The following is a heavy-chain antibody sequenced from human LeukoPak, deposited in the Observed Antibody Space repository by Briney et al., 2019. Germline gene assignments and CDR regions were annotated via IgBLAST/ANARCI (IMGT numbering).Heavy chain of an antibody. Sequence: PSETLSLTCTVSGGSISSSSYYWGWIRQPPGKGLEWIGSIYYSGSTYYNPSLKSRVTISVDTSKNQFSLKLSSVTAADTAVYYCARAAQVRVNYFDYWGQGTLVTVSS. CDR3: ARAAQVRVNYFDY. J-gene: IGHJ4*02. CDR1: GGSISSSSYY. D-gene: IGHD4/OR15-4a*01. V-gene: IGHV4-39*07. CDR2: IYYSGST.